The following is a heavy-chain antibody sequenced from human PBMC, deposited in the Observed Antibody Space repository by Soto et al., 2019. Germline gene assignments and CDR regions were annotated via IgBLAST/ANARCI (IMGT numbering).Heavy chain of an antibody. Sequence: GGSLRLSCAASGFTFSSYAMHWVRQAPGKGLEWVAVISYDGSNKYYADSVKGRFTISRDNSKNTLYLQMNSLRAEDTAVYYCARDHPEAVALDYWGQGTLVTVSS. J-gene: IGHJ4*02. CDR3: ARDHPEAVALDY. CDR1: GFTFSSYA. V-gene: IGHV3-30-3*01. CDR2: ISYDGSNK. D-gene: IGHD6-19*01.